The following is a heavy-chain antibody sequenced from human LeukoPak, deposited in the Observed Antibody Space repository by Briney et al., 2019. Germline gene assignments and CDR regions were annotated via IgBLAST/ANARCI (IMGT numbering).Heavy chain of an antibody. V-gene: IGHV3-30-3*01. D-gene: IGHD3-10*01. J-gene: IGHJ4*02. CDR1: GFTFRNYV. CDR3: AREGYYGSGSPPSLYFDY. CDR2: TSSDLNVK. Sequence: GGSMRLSCAASGFTFRNYVIHWVRQAPGKGLEWVAVTSSDLNVKLYADSVKGRFTISRDNSGSTLYLQMNSLRPEDTAIYYCAREGYYGSGSPPSLYFDYWGQGTLVTVSS.